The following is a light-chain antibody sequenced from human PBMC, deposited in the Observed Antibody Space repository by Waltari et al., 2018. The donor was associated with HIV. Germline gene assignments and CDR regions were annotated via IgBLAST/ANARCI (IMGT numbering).Light chain of an antibody. CDR3: AAWDDSLNGVV. J-gene: IGLJ2*01. Sequence: QSVLTQPPSASGTPGQRVPISCSGSNSNIGSNTVNWYQQLPGTAPKLLIYNNKQRPSGVPDRISGSKSGTSASLAISGLQSEDEADYYCAAWDDSLNGVVFGGGTKLTVL. CDR2: NNK. V-gene: IGLV1-44*01. CDR1: NSNIGSNT.